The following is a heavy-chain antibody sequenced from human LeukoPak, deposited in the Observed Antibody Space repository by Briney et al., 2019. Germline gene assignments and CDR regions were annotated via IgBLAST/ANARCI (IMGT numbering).Heavy chain of an antibody. CDR2: ISSSSSTI. J-gene: IGHJ4*02. Sequence: PGESLRLSCAASGFTFSSYSMNWVRQAPGKGLEWVSYISSSSSTIYYADSVKGRFTISRDNAKNSLYLQMNSLRAEDTAVYYCARVTRGDTHLLDYWGQGTLVTVSS. V-gene: IGHV3-48*01. CDR1: GFTFSSYS. CDR3: ARVTRGDTHLLDY. D-gene: IGHD3-10*01.